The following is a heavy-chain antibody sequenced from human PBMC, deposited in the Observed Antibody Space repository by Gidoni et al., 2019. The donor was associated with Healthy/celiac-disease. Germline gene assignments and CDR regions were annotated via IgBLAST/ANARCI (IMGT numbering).Heavy chain of an antibody. V-gene: IGHV3-21*01. D-gene: IGHD5-12*01. CDR1: DFTFSSYS. J-gene: IGHJ4*02. CDR2: ISSSSSYI. Sequence: EVQLVESGGGLVKPGGSLRLSCAASDFTFSSYSMNWVRQAPGKGLEWVSSISSSSSYIYYADSVKGRFTISRDNAKNSLYLQMNSLRAEDTAVYYCASYGYNLGPFDYWGQGTLVTVSS. CDR3: ASYGYNLGPFDY.